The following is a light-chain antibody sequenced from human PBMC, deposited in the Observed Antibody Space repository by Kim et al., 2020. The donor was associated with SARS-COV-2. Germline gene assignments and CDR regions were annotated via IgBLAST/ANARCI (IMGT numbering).Light chain of an antibody. V-gene: IGKV3-20*01. J-gene: IGKJ2*02. Sequence: SPGDRAPLSCRASQTISKNSLAWYQQKPTQAPRLLIYGASSRATGIPDRFSGSGSGTDFTLTIASLEPEDFAVYFCQQYDDSRGCTFGQGTKLEI. CDR3: QQYDDSRGCT. CDR2: GAS. CDR1: QTISKNS.